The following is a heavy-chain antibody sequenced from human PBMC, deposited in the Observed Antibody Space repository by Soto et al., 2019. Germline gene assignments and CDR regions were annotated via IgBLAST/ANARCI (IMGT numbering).Heavy chain of an antibody. CDR2: VYYIGTT. CDR3: AKELRGSSVYDLGGY. J-gene: IGHJ4*02. D-gene: IGHD5-12*01. CDR1: GGSISNSNYY. Sequence: QLQLQESGPGLVKPSETLSLTCTVSGGSISNSNYYWGWIRQPPGKGLEWIGTVYYIGTTQYNPSLKSRVTISIDTSKSHFSLKLTSVTAADTAVYYCAKELRGSSVYDLGGYCGQGTLVTVSS. V-gene: IGHV4-39*02.